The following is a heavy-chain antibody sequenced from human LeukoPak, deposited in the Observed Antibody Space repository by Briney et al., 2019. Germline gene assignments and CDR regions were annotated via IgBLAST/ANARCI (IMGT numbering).Heavy chain of an antibody. V-gene: IGHV1-2*02. J-gene: IGHJ6*02. CDR1: GYTFTGYY. D-gene: IGHD2-2*01. CDR3: ARDGVVVPAEGMDV. CDR2: INPNSGGT. Sequence: GASVKVSCKASGYTFTGYYMHRVRQAPGQGLEWMGWINPNSGGTNYAQKFQGRVTMTRDTSISTAYMELSRLRSDDTAVYYCARDGVVVPAEGMDVWGQGTTVTVSS.